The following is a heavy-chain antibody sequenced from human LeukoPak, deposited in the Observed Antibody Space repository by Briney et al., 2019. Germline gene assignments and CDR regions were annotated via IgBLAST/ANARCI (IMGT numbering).Heavy chain of an antibody. Sequence: GGSLRLSCAASGFTFDDYGMSWVRQAPGKGLEWVSGINWNGGSTGYADSVKGRFTISRDSAKNSLYLQMNSLRAEDTALYYCARGAEQQLVHPFDYWGQGTLVTVSS. CDR2: INWNGGST. J-gene: IGHJ4*02. CDR3: ARGAEQQLVHPFDY. D-gene: IGHD6-13*01. CDR1: GFTFDDYG. V-gene: IGHV3-20*04.